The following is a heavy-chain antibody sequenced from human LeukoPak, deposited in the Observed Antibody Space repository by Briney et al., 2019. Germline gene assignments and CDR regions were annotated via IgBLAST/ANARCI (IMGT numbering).Heavy chain of an antibody. CDR1: GGTFNNYA. V-gene: IGHV1-69*05. CDR2: IVPVFGTS. D-gene: IGHD2-15*01. J-gene: IGHJ4*02. CDR3: ARVSTRYYFDD. Sequence: GSSVKVSCKASGGTFNNYAVSWMRQAPGQGPEWMGTIVPVFGTSNNAQKFQGRLTIVTDESTSTVHIELSSLTSEDTAVYYCARVSTRYYFDDWGQGTLVTVSS.